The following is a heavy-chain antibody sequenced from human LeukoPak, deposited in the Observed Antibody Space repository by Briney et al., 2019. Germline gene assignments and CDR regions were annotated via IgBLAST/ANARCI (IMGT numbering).Heavy chain of an antibody. CDR2: TYYRSKWYN. J-gene: IGHJ6*03. Sequence: SQTLSLTCAISGDSVSNNRAAWHWIRQSPSRGLEWLGRTYYRSKWYNDYAVSVKSRITINPDTSKNQFSLQLNSVTPEDTAVYYCARAGTAAHPFRHYYYYYMGVWGKGTTVTVSS. D-gene: IGHD6-13*01. V-gene: IGHV6-1*01. CDR1: GDSVSNNRAA. CDR3: ARAGTAAHPFRHYYYYYMGV.